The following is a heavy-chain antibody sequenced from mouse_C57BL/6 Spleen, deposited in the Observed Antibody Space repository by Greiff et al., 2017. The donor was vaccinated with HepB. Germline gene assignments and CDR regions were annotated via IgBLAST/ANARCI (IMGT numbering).Heavy chain of an antibody. CDR1: GYAFSSSW. D-gene: IGHD1-1*01. CDR3: ARGDYYGSSWYFDV. CDR2: IYPGDGDT. Sequence: VQLQQSGPELVKPGASVKISCKASGYAFSSSWMNWVKQRPGKGLEWIGRIYPGDGDTNYNGKFMGKATLTADKSSSTAYMQLSSLTSEDSAVYFCARGDYYGSSWYFDVWGTGTTVTVSS. J-gene: IGHJ1*03. V-gene: IGHV1-82*01.